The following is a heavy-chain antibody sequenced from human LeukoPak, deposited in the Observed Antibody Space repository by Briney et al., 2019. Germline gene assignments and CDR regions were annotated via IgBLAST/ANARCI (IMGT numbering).Heavy chain of an antibody. CDR1: GFIFSSCW. D-gene: IGHD1-26*01. Sequence: PGGSLRLSWAASGFIFSSCWISWVRQAPGKGLEWVANIKQDGSEENFVDSVKGRFTISRDNAKKSLYLQMSSLRAEDTAVYYCARGSSAGASLRHDYWGQGTLVTVSS. V-gene: IGHV3-7*01. J-gene: IGHJ4*02. CDR2: IKQDGSEE. CDR3: ARGSSAGASLRHDY.